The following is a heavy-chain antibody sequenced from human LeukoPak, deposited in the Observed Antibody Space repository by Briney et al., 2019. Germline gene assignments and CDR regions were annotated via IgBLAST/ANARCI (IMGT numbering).Heavy chain of an antibody. CDR2: VYYSGST. V-gene: IGHV4-59*01. CDR1: GGSITSYY. Sequence: SETLSLTCTVSGGSITSYYWSWIRQPPGKGLEWIRYVYYSGSTNYNPSLNSRVTISVDTSKNQFSLELTSVTAADTAVYYCARHSNSYRSRTFDYWGQGTLITVSS. D-gene: IGHD4-11*01. J-gene: IGHJ4*02. CDR3: ARHSNSYRSRTFDY.